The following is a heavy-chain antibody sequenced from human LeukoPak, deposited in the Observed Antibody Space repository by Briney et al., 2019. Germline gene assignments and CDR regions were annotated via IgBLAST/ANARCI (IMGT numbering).Heavy chain of an antibody. CDR3: AREYGDFGVFRYFDL. V-gene: IGHV4-30-4*01. J-gene: IGHJ2*01. Sequence: SETLSLTCTVSGGSISSGDYYWSWIRQPPGKGLEWIGYIYYSGSTYYNPSLKSRVTISVDTSKNQFSLKLSSVTAADTAVYYCAREYGDFGVFRYFDLWGRGTLVTVSS. D-gene: IGHD4-17*01. CDR2: IYYSGST. CDR1: GGSISSGDYY.